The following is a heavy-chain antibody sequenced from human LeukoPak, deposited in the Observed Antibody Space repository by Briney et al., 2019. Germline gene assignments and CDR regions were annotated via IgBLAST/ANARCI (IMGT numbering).Heavy chain of an antibody. CDR3: AKDPQQWLVQGFDP. J-gene: IGHJ5*02. CDR2: ISGSGGST. V-gene: IGHV3-23*01. Sequence: GSLRLSCAASGFTFSRYAMSWVRQAPGKGLEWVAAISGSGGSTYYADSVKGRYTISRDNPKNTLYLQMNSLRAEDTAVYYCAKDPQQWLVQGFDPGGQETLVTVSS. D-gene: IGHD6-19*01. CDR1: GFTFSRYA.